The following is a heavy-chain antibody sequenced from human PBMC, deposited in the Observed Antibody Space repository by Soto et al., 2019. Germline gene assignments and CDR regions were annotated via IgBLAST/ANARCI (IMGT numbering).Heavy chain of an antibody. Sequence: PSETLSLTCTVSGGSVNSDSYYWTWIRQPPGKRLEWIGSLYYSGSTNYNPSLKSRVTISVDTSKNQFSLKLSSVTAADTAVYYCARALWGPAGHINWFDPWGQGTLVTVSS. CDR2: LYYSGST. CDR1: GGSVNSDSYY. J-gene: IGHJ5*02. V-gene: IGHV4-61*01. D-gene: IGHD2-2*01. CDR3: ARALWGPAGHINWFDP.